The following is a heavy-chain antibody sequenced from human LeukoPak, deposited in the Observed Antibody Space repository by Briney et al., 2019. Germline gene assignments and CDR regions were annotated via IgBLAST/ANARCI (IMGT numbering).Heavy chain of an antibody. CDR3: ARENGAYCSGGSCYDAFDI. CDR1: GYTFTGYY. V-gene: IGHV1-2*02. J-gene: IGHJ3*02. CDR2: INPNSGGT. D-gene: IGHD2-15*01. Sequence: GASVKVSCKASGYTFTGYYMHWVRQAPGQGLEWMGWINPNSGGTNYAQKFQGRVTMTRDTSISTTSMEPSGLRSDDTAVYYCARENGAYCSGGSCYDAFDIWGQGTMVTVSS.